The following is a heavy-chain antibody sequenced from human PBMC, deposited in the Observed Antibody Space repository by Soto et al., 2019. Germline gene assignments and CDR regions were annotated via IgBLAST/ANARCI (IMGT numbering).Heavy chain of an antibody. CDR1: GGSISSYY. Sequence: SETLSLTCTVSGGSISSYYWSWIRQPPGKGLEWIGYIYYSGSTNYSPSLKSRVTISVDTSKNQFSLKLSSVTAADTAVYYCASEYCSGGSCYYYGMDVWGQGTTVTVSS. CDR3: ASEYCSGGSCYYYGMDV. D-gene: IGHD2-15*01. V-gene: IGHV4-59*01. J-gene: IGHJ6*02. CDR2: IYYSGST.